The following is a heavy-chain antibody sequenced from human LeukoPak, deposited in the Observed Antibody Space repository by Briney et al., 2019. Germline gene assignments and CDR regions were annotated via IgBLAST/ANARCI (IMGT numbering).Heavy chain of an antibody. V-gene: IGHV4-30-2*01. CDR1: GGSISSGGYT. CDR2: SYHSGST. CDR3: ARGYCSSTSCYAAGEFDY. D-gene: IGHD2-2*01. Sequence: SQTLSLTCAVSGGSISSGGYTWSWIRQPPGKDLEWIGYSYHSGSTYYNPFLKSRVTISVDRSKNQFSLKLSSVTAADTAVYYCARGYCSSTSCYAAGEFDYWGQGTLVTVSS. J-gene: IGHJ4*02.